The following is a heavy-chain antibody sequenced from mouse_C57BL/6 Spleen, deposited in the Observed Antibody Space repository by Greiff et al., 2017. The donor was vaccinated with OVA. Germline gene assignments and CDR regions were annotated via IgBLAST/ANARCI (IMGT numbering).Heavy chain of an antibody. CDR2: INPNNGGT. Sequence: VQLQQSGPELVKPGASVKISCKASGYTFTDYYMNWVKQSHGKSLEWIGDINPNNGGTSYNQKFKGKATLTVDKSSSTAYMELRSLTSEDSAVYYCARWGGDGYYPYWGQGTTLTVSS. V-gene: IGHV1-26*01. D-gene: IGHD2-3*01. CDR1: GYTFTDYY. J-gene: IGHJ2*01. CDR3: ARWGGDGYYPY.